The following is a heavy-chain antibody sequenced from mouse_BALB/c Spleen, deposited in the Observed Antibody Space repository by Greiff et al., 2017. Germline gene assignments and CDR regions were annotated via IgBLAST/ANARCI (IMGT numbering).Heavy chain of an antibody. CDR2: ILPGSGST. CDR3: ATYYRSEGLAY. Sequence: LQQSGAELMKPGASVKISCKATGYTFSSYWIEWVKQRPGHGLEWIGEILPGSGSTNYNEKFKGKATFTADTSSNTAYMQLSSLTSEDSAVYYCATYYRSEGLAYWGQGTLVTVSA. D-gene: IGHD2-14*01. CDR1: GYTFSSYW. V-gene: IGHV1-9*01. J-gene: IGHJ3*01.